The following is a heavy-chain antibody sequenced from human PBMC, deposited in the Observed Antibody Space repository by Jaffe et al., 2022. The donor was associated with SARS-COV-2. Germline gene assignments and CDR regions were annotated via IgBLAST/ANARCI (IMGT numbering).Heavy chain of an antibody. CDR2: ISYDGSNK. V-gene: IGHV3-30-3*01. J-gene: IGHJ4*02. Sequence: QVQLVESGGGVVQPGRSLRLSCAASGFTFSSYAMHWVRQAPGKGLEWVAVISYDGSNKYYADSVKGRFTISRDNSKNTLYLQMNSLRAEDTAVYYCARGEYCSSTSCYGLDYWGQGTLVTVSS. D-gene: IGHD2-2*01. CDR1: GFTFSSYA. CDR3: ARGEYCSSTSCYGLDY.